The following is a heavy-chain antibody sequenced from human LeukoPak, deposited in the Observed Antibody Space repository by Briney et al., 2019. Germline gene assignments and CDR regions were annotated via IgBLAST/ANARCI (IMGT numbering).Heavy chain of an antibody. CDR1: GFTFSNNW. CDR2: VKKDESEK. J-gene: IGHJ4*02. CDR3: ARETPRRGETRDGYR. Sequence: QPGGSLRLSCAASGFTFSNNWMTWVRQAPGKGLEWVASVKKDESEKYYVDSVKGRFTISRDNAKNSLYLQMNSLRAEDTAVYYCARETPRRGETRDGYRWGQGTLVTVSS. D-gene: IGHD5-24*01. V-gene: IGHV3-7*01.